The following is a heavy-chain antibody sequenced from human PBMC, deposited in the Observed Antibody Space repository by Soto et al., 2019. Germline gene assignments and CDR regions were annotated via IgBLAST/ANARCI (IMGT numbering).Heavy chain of an antibody. Sequence: RKISCKGSGYSFTSYWISWVRQMPGKGLEWMGRIDPSDSYTNYSPSFQGHVTISADKSISTAYLQWSSLKASDTAMYYCARSRVVPATDYYYYGMDVWGQGTAVTVSS. D-gene: IGHD2-2*01. CDR1: GYSFTSYW. J-gene: IGHJ6*02. CDR2: IDPSDSYT. CDR3: ARSRVVPATDYYYYGMDV. V-gene: IGHV5-10-1*01.